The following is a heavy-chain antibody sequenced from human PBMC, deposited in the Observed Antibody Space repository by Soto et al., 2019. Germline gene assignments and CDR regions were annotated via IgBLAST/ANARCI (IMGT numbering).Heavy chain of an antibody. Sequence: EVQLVESGGGLVQPGGSLRLSCAASGFTFSSYWMSWVRQAPGKGLEWVANIKQDGSEKYYVDSVKGRFTVSRDNAKNSVYLQMNSLRAEDTAVYYCARTDGWYGFDDDYWGQGTLVTVSS. V-gene: IGHV3-7*01. CDR2: IKQDGSEK. CDR3: ARTDGWYGFDDDY. J-gene: IGHJ4*02. D-gene: IGHD6-19*01. CDR1: GFTFSSYW.